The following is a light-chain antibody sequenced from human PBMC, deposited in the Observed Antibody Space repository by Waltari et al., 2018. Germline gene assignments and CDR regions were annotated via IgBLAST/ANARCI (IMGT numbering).Light chain of an antibody. CDR1: QNISAY. Sequence: IQMTQSPSSLSASVGDRVTISCRASQNISAYLHWYQQKPGKAPKLLIYATSSLQSGVPSRFSGSGSGAHFTLTINSLQPEDFATYYCQQSYTTPRTFGQGTNLEI. CDR2: ATS. CDR3: QQSYTTPRT. V-gene: IGKV1-39*01. J-gene: IGKJ2*01.